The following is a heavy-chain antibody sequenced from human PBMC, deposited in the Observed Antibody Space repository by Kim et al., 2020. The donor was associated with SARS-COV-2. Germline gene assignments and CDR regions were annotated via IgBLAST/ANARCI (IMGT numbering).Heavy chain of an antibody. CDR1: GFTFSNAW. V-gene: IGHV3-15*01. Sequence: GGSLRLSCAASGFTFSNAWMSWVRQAPGKGLEWVGRIKSKTDGGTTDYAAPVKGRFTISRDDSKNTLYLQMNSLKTEDTAVYYCTTAEGGSEAFDYWGQGTLVTVSS. CDR3: TTAEGGSEAFDY. J-gene: IGHJ4*02. CDR2: IKSKTDGGTT. D-gene: IGHD1-26*01.